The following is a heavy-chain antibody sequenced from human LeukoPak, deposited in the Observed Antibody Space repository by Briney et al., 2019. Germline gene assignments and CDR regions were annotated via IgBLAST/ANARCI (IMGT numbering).Heavy chain of an antibody. J-gene: IGHJ5*02. Sequence: GGSLRLSCKTSGFSFGEYALSWVRQAPGKGLEWVAVISYDGSNKYYADSVKGRFTISRDNSKNTLYLQMNSLRAEDTAVYYCAKELGSGPNWFDPWGQGTLVTVSS. D-gene: IGHD6-19*01. V-gene: IGHV3-30-3*02. CDR3: AKELGSGPNWFDP. CDR2: ISYDGSNK. CDR1: GFSFGEYA.